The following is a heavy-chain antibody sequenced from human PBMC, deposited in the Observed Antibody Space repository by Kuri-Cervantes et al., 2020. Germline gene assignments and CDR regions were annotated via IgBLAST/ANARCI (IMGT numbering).Heavy chain of an antibody. CDR3: AKLSRDGYNEFDY. V-gene: IGHV3-30*18. D-gene: IGHD5-24*01. CDR2: ISYDGSNK. J-gene: IGHJ4*02. Sequence: GESLKISCAASGFTFSSYGMHWVRQAPGKGLEWVAVISYDGSNKYYADSVKGRFTISRDNSKNTLYLQVNSLRAEDTAVYYCAKLSRDGYNEFDYWGQGTLVTVSS. CDR1: GFTFSSYG.